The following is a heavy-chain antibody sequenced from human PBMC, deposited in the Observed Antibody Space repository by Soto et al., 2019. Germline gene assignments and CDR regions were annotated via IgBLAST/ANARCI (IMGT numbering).Heavy chain of an antibody. CDR2: IDPSDSYT. CDR1: GYSFTSYW. V-gene: IGHV5-10-1*01. CDR3: ARAGRDTAMAHYYYGMDV. Sequence: PGESLKISCKGSGYSFTSYWISWVRQMPWKGLEWMGRIDPSDSYTNYSPSFQGHVTISADKSISTAYLQWSSLKASDTAMYYCARAGRDTAMAHYYYGMDVWGQGTTVTVSS. D-gene: IGHD5-18*01. J-gene: IGHJ6*02.